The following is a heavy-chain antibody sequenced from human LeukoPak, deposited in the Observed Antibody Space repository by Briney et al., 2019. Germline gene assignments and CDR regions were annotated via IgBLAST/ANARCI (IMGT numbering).Heavy chain of an antibody. D-gene: IGHD5-12*01. CDR2: ISSSSSYI. CDR1: GFTFSIYN. J-gene: IGHJ4*02. CDR3: ARDRKGGYDSAYYFDY. V-gene: IGHV3-21*01. Sequence: GGSLRLSCAASGFTFSIYNMNWVRQAPGKARECVSSISSSSSYIYYADSVKGRFTISRDNAKNSLYLQMNSLRAEDTAVYYCARDRKGGYDSAYYFDYWGQGTLVTVSS.